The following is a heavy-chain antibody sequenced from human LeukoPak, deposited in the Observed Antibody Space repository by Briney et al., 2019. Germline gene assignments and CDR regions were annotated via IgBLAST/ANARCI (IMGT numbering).Heavy chain of an antibody. D-gene: IGHD3-10*01. Sequence: GGAPRLPSGAPGVTRHRKHKSLGPPGPGEGLEWVSVIYSGGSTYYADSVKGRFTISRDNSKNTLYLQMNSLRAEDTAVYYCARDLGETGYWGQGTLVTVSS. CDR1: GVTRHRKH. J-gene: IGHJ4*02. CDR3: ARDLGETGY. CDR2: IYSGGST. V-gene: IGHV3-53*01.